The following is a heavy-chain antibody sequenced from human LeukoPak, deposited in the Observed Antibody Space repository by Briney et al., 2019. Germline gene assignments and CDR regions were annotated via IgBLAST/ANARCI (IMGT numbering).Heavy chain of an antibody. Sequence: GASVKVSCKASGYTFTGYYMHWVRQAPGQGLEWMGWINPNSGGTNYAQKFQGRVTMTRDTTISTAYMELSRLRSDDTAVYYCASDYSNYYYGMDVWGQGTTVTVSS. CDR3: ASDYSNYYYGMDV. J-gene: IGHJ6*02. D-gene: IGHD4-11*01. CDR1: GYTFTGYY. CDR2: INPNSGGT. V-gene: IGHV1-2*02.